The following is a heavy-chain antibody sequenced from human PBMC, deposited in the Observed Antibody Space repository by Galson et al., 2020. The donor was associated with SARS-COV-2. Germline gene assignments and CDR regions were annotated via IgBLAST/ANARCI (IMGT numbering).Heavy chain of an antibody. V-gene: IGHV3-23*01. Sequence: GGSLRLSCAASGFTFSLYAMTWVRQAPGRGLAWVSSVSGTGFGTFYADSVKGRFTISRDNSKNTLHLQMNSLRAEDTAIYYCAKDYYNFWRGTYYGTEYFQDWGQGTLVTVSS. CDR1: GFTFSLYA. J-gene: IGHJ1*01. CDR2: VSGTGFGT. D-gene: IGHD3-3*01. CDR3: AKDYYNFWRGTYYGTEYFQD.